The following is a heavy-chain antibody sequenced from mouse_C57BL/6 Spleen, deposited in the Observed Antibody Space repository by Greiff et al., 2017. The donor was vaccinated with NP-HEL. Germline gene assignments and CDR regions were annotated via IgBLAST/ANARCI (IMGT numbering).Heavy chain of an antibody. CDR1: GFTFSDYG. Sequence: EVKLMESGGGLVKPGGSLKLSCAASGFTFSDYGMHWVRQAPDKGLEWVAYISSGSSTIYYADTVKGRFTISRDNAKNTLFLQMTSLRSEDTAMYYCARRFITTVVAHYYAMDYWGQGTSVTVSS. J-gene: IGHJ4*01. V-gene: IGHV5-17*01. D-gene: IGHD1-1*01. CDR3: ARRFITTVVAHYYAMDY. CDR2: ISSGSSTI.